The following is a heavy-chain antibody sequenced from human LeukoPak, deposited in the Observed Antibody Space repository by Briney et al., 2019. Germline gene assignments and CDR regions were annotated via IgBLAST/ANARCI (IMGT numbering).Heavy chain of an antibody. V-gene: IGHV1-8*01. J-gene: IGHJ5*02. CDR2: MNPNSGNT. CDR1: GYTFTSYD. Sequence: GASVKVSCKASGYTFTSYDINWVRQATGQGLEWMGWMNPNSGNTGYAQKFQGRVTMTRNTSISTAYMELSSLRSEDTAVYYCARGFNTAAADYNWFDPWGQGTLVTVSS. D-gene: IGHD6-13*01. CDR3: ARGFNTAAADYNWFDP.